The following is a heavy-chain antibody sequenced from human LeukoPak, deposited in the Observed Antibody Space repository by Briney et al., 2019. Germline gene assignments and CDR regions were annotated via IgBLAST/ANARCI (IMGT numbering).Heavy chain of an antibody. CDR2: ISYDGSNK. Sequence: PGRSLRLSCAASGFTFSSYAMHWVRQAPGKGLEWVAVISYDGSNKYYADSVKGRFTISRDNSKNTLYLQMNSLRAEDTAVYYCVRDFVDTAMASAHDYWGQGTLVTVSS. CDR3: VRDFVDTAMASAHDY. V-gene: IGHV3-30-3*01. CDR1: GFTFSSYA. J-gene: IGHJ4*02. D-gene: IGHD5-18*01.